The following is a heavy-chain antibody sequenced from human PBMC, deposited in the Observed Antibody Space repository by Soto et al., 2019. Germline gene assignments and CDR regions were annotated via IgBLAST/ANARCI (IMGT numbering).Heavy chain of an antibody. V-gene: IGHV3-30*04. Sequence: QVQLVESGGGVVQPGMSLRLSCAVSGFIFKNYALTWVRPAQGKGLEWVASITRDGYNQYYADSVKGRFTITRDNSKNALSLEMTALRVEDASVYYCTKSSGGSSSVGMDYLGPGTLVTVSS. CDR2: ITRDGYNQ. CDR1: GFIFKNYA. J-gene: IGHJ4*02. CDR3: TKSSGGSSSVGMDY. D-gene: IGHD2-15*01.